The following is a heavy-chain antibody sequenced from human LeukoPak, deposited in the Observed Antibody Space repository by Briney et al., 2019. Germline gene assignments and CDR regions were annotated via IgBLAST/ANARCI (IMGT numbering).Heavy chain of an antibody. CDR1: GGSITNYY. D-gene: IGHD6-19*01. Sequence: SETLSLTCTVSGGSITNYYWSWIRQPPGKGLEWIGYLYYTESTNYNPSLKSRVTISADMSKNQFSLKLRSMTAADTAVYYCARHGSGYSSVFDYWGQGTLVTVSS. CDR3: ARHGSGYSSVFDY. J-gene: IGHJ4*02. V-gene: IGHV4-59*08. CDR2: LYYTEST.